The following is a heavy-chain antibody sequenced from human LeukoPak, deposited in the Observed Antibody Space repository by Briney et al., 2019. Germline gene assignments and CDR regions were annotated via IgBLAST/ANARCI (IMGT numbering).Heavy chain of an antibody. CDR3: AKSSWFDY. V-gene: IGHV3-21*01. D-gene: IGHD6-6*01. CDR1: GFTVSSNY. Sequence: TGGSLRLSCAASGFTVSSNYMSWVRQAPGKGLEWVSSISSSSSYIYYADSVKGRFTISRDNSKNTLYLQMNSLRAEDTAVYYCAKSSWFDYWGQGTLVTVSS. CDR2: ISSSSSYI. J-gene: IGHJ4*02.